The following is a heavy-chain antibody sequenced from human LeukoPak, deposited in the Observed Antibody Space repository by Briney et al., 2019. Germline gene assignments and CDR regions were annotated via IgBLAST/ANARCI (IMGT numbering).Heavy chain of an antibody. CDR3: ARGEYGSNWPRPWFDP. Sequence: GESLKISCKGSGYSFTSYWIGWVRQMPGKGLEWIGIIYPGDSDTRYSPSFQGQVTFSADKSISTAYLQWSSLKASDTAMYYCARGEYGSNWPRPWFDPWGRGTLVTVSS. V-gene: IGHV5-51*01. J-gene: IGHJ5*02. CDR1: GYSFTSYW. D-gene: IGHD6-13*01. CDR2: IYPGDSDT.